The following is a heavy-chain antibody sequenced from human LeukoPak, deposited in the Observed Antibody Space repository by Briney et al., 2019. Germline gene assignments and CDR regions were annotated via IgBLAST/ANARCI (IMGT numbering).Heavy chain of an antibody. CDR1: GFTFGTYA. D-gene: IGHD3-22*01. V-gene: IGHV3-23*01. CDR3: AKGSYYDSSGSFYFGY. J-gene: IGHJ4*02. CDR2: ISGSGGST. Sequence: GGSLRLSCAASGFTFGTYAMSWVRQAPGKGLEWISAISGSGGSTYYADSVKGRFTISRDNSKNTLYVQVNSLGTEDTAAYYCAKGSYYDSSGSFYFGYWGQGTLVTVSS.